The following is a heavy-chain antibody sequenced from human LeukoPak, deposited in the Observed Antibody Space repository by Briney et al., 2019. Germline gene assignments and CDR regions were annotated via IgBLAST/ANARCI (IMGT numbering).Heavy chain of an antibody. CDR3: ARAPSEIGGYYPEYFRH. CDR2: IKSDGKT. D-gene: IGHD3-22*01. J-gene: IGHJ1*01. V-gene: IGHV3-74*01. Sequence: SGGSLRLSCAASGFSFSSYWMHWVRQAPGKGQVWVSRIKSDGKTNYADSVKGRFTISRDNAKNTVSLQMNSLRAEDTGVYYCARAPSEIGGYYPEYFRHWGQGTLVTVSS. CDR1: GFSFSSYW.